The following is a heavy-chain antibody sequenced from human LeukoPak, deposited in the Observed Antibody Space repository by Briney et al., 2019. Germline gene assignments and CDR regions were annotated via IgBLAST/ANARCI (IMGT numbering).Heavy chain of an antibody. V-gene: IGHV3-74*01. J-gene: IGHJ4*02. Sequence: GGSLRLSCAASGFTFSSYWMHWVRQAPGKGLVWVSRIDSYGRSTSYADSVKGRFTISRDNAKNTLYLQMNSLRAEDTAVYYCSRDSSYLPDYWGQGTLVTVSS. CDR3: SRDSSYLPDY. CDR1: GFTFSSYW. D-gene: IGHD2-2*01. CDR2: IDSYGRST.